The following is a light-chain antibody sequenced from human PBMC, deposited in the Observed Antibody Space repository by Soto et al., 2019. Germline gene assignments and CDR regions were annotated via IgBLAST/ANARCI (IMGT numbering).Light chain of an antibody. CDR1: QSVSSN. CDR2: GAS. V-gene: IGKV3-15*01. J-gene: IGKJ3*01. CDR3: QQRSNWPPLFT. Sequence: EIVMTQSPATLSVSPGERATLSCRASQSVSSNLAWYQQKPGQAPRLLIYGASTRATGIPARFSGSGSGTEFTLTISSLEPEDFAVYYCQQRSNWPPLFTVGPGTKVDIK.